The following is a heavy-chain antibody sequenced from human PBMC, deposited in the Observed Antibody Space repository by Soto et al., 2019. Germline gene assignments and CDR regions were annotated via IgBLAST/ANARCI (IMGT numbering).Heavy chain of an antibody. V-gene: IGHV1-2*04. CDR3: ARGRGYSGYEYYYYMDV. CDR2: INPNSGGT. Sequence: ASVKVSCKASGYTFTGYYMHWVRQAPGQGLEWMGWINPNSGGTNYAQKFQGWVTMTRDTSISTAYMELSRLRSDDTALYYCARGRGYSGYEYYYYMDVWGKGTTVTVSS. CDR1: GYTFTGYY. D-gene: IGHD5-12*01. J-gene: IGHJ6*03.